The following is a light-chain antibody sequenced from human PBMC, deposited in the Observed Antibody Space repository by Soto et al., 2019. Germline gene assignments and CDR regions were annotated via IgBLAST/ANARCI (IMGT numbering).Light chain of an antibody. CDR3: QSYDSSLSGSDVI. CDR2: ANT. CDR1: SSNIGADYD. Sequence: QSVLTQPPSVSGAPGQRVTISCTASSSNIGADYDVHWYQHLPGSAPKLLIYANTNRPSGVPDRFSVSRSGTSASLAITGLQAAHEAVYYCQSYDSSLSGSDVIFGGGTKLTVL. V-gene: IGLV1-40*01. J-gene: IGLJ2*01.